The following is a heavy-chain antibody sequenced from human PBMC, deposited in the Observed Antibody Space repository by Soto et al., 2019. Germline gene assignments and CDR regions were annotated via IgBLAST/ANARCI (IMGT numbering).Heavy chain of an antibody. CDR3: ARVLTTVVTKRLYYFDY. CDR2: IYHSGST. Sequence: SETLSLTCTVSGGSISSYYWSWIRQPPGKGLEWIGYIYHSGSTYYNPSLKSRVTISVDRSKNQFSMKMTSVTAADTAVYYCARVLTTVVTKRLYYFDYWGQGTLVTVSS. D-gene: IGHD4-17*01. V-gene: IGHV4-59*12. CDR1: GGSISSYY. J-gene: IGHJ4*02.